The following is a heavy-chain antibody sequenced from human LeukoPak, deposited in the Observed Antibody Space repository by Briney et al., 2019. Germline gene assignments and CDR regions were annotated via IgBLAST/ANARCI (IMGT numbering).Heavy chain of an antibody. Sequence: GGSLRLSCAASGFTVNSNYMIWVRQAPGKGLEWVSVIYSGGSTHYADSVEGRITISRDNSKNTLFLQMNSLRADDTAVYYCARDKIVGPTTLDYWGQGTLVTVSS. CDR3: ARDKIVGPTTLDY. D-gene: IGHD1-26*01. J-gene: IGHJ4*02. V-gene: IGHV3-53*01. CDR2: IYSGGST. CDR1: GFTVNSNY.